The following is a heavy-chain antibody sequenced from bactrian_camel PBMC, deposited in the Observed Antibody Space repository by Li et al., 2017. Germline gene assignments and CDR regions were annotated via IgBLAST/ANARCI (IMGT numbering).Heavy chain of an antibody. Sequence: QVQLVESGGGSVQAGGSLRLSCAAPGYRYDTYCMGWFRQAPGKEREGVAVIDRTGTTKYADSVKGRFTISLDNAKNTLFVYLQMNSLKPEDTAMYYCAADPTRSYCTGGYWRQPVMGPNKYWGQGTQVTVS. J-gene: IGHJ4*01. V-gene: IGHV3S55*01. CDR3: AADPTRSYCTGGYWRQPVMGPNKY. D-gene: IGHD2*01. CDR1: GYRYDTYC. CDR2: IDRTGTT.